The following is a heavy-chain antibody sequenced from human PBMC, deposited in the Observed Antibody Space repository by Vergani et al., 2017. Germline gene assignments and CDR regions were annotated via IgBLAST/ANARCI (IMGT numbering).Heavy chain of an antibody. Sequence: EVELVQSGPEMRKPGESLKIFCKGSVYRFGNYWIVWVRQMPGKGLEWMGIIYPADSDTRYSPSFQGQVTISADKSISTAFLQWDSLKASDTALYYCARHTTYTDSWGQGTLVTVSS. CDR1: VYRFGNYW. J-gene: IGHJ4*02. D-gene: IGHD1-1*01. CDR2: IYPADSDT. CDR3: ARHTTYTDS. V-gene: IGHV5-51*01.